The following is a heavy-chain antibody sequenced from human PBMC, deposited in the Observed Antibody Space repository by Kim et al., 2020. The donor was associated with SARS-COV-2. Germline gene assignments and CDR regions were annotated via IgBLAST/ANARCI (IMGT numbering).Heavy chain of an antibody. CDR2: GST. Sequence: GSTYCNPSLKSRVTISVDTSKNQFSLKLSSVTAADTAVYYCARVRMATMVWGQGTLVTVSS. CDR3: ARVRMATMV. D-gene: IGHD5-12*01. V-gene: IGHV4-31*02. J-gene: IGHJ4*02.